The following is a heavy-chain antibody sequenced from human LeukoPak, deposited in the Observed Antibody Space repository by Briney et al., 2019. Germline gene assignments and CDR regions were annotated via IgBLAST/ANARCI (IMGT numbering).Heavy chain of an antibody. Sequence: AGGPLRLSCAASGFTFSSYAMSWVRQAPGKGLEWVSAISGSGGSTYYADSVKGRFTISRDNSKNTLYLQMNSLRAEDTAVYYCAKEGPYYDFWSGYSTPPYFDYWGQGTLVTVSS. J-gene: IGHJ4*02. D-gene: IGHD3-3*01. CDR2: ISGSGGST. V-gene: IGHV3-23*01. CDR3: AKEGPYYDFWSGYSTPPYFDY. CDR1: GFTFSSYA.